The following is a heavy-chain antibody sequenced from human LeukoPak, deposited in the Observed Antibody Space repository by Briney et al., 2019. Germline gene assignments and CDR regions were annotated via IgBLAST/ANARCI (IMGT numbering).Heavy chain of an antibody. CDR2: IFNSGST. J-gene: IGHJ4*02. D-gene: IGHD5-12*01. CDR1: GGSLSSSNYY. V-gene: IGHV4-39*07. Sequence: SETLSLTCTVSGGSLSSSNYYWGWIRQPPGKGLEWIGYIFNSGSTYYNPSLKSRVTILVDTSKNQFSLKLSSVTAADTAVYYCARDRHKLVDIVAGILDYWGQGTLVTVSS. CDR3: ARDRHKLVDIVAGILDY.